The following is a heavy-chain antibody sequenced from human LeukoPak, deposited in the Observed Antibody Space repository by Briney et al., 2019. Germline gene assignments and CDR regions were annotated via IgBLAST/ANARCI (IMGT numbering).Heavy chain of an antibody. V-gene: IGHV3-23*01. J-gene: IGHJ4*02. CDR3: AKDGGGSYSYFDY. D-gene: IGHD1-26*01. CDR1: GFTFSSYA. Sequence: GGFLRLSCAASGFTFSSYAMSWVRQAPGKGLEWVSAISGSGGSTYYADSVKGRFTISRDNSKNTLYLQMNSLRAEDTAVYYCAKDGGGSYSYFDYWGQGTLVTVSS. CDR2: ISGSGGST.